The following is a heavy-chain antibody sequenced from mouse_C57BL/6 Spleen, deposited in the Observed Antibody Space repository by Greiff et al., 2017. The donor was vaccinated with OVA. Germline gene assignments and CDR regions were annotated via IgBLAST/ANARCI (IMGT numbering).Heavy chain of an antibody. D-gene: IGHD2-4*01. V-gene: IGHV1-19*01. CDR2: INPYNGGT. Sequence: VQLQQSGPVLVKPGASVKMSCKASGYTFTDYYMNWVKQSHGKSLEWIGVINPYNGGTSYNQKFKGKATLTVDKSSSTAYMELNSLTSEDSAVYYCARSDLEYDYDGFAYWGQGTLVTVSA. CDR3: ARSDLEYDYDGFAY. CDR1: GYTFTDYY. J-gene: IGHJ3*01.